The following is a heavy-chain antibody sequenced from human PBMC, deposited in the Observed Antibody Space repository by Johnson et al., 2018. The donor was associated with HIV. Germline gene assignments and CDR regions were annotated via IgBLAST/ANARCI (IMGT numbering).Heavy chain of an antibody. CDR1: GFTFSDYD. V-gene: IGHV3-11*04. J-gene: IGHJ3*02. Sequence: QMLLVESGGGVVQPGRSLRLSCAASGFTFSDYDMSWIRQAPGKGLEWVSFISSSGSTIYYADSVKGRFTISRDNAKNSLYLQMNSLRAEDTAVYYCARGTPWDAFDIWGQGTMVTVSS. CDR2: ISSSGSTI. CDR3: ARGTPWDAFDI.